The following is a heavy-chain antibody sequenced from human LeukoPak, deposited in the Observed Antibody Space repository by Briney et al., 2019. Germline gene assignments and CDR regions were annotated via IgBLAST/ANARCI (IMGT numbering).Heavy chain of an antibody. J-gene: IGHJ5*02. CDR3: ARGPYFGTRGYWFDP. CDR1: GFTFSSYS. Sequence: GGSLRLSCAASGFTFSSYSMNWVRQAPGKGLEWVSSISSSSSYIYYADSVKGRFTISRDNAKNSLYLQMNSLRAEDTAVYYCARGPYFGTRGYWFDPWGQGTLATVSS. CDR2: ISSSSSYI. V-gene: IGHV3-21*04. D-gene: IGHD3-10*01.